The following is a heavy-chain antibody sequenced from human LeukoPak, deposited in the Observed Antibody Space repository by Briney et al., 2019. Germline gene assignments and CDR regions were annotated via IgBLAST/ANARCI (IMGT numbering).Heavy chain of an antibody. V-gene: IGHV3-7*05. CDR3: ARDRAYYDFWSGYRRGDYFDY. D-gene: IGHD3-3*01. CDR1: GFTFSSYW. Sequence: PGRPLRLSCAASGFTFSSYWMSWVRQAPGKGLEWVANIKQDGSEKYYVDSVKGRFTISRDNAKNSLYLQMNSLRAEDTAVYYCARDRAYYDFWSGYRRGDYFDYWGQGTLVTVSS. CDR2: IKQDGSEK. J-gene: IGHJ4*02.